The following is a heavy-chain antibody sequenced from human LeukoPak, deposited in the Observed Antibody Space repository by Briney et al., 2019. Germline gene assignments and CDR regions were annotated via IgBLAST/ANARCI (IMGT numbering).Heavy chain of an antibody. CDR3: ARQYDYGDYPDY. Sequence: PGGSLRLSCAASGFTFSSYEMNWVRQAPGRGLEWVSYISSSGSTIYYADSVKGRFTISRDNAKNSLYLQMNSLRAEDTAVYYCARQYDYGDYPDYWGQATLVTVSS. CDR1: GFTFSSYE. V-gene: IGHV3-48*03. CDR2: ISSSGSTI. J-gene: IGHJ4*02. D-gene: IGHD4-17*01.